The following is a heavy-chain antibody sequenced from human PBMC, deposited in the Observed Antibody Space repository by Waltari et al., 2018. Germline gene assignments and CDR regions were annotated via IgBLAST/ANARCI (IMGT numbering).Heavy chain of an antibody. CDR1: GFTVSTNH. J-gene: IGHJ4*02. Sequence: EVQLVESGGGLVQPGGSLRLSCAASGFTVSTNHMSWFRQAPGKGLEWVSVIYSGGSTYYADSVKGRFTISRDNSKNTLYLQMNSLRAEDTAVYYCARAPATAIRYFDFWGQGTLVTVSS. CDR2: IYSGGST. V-gene: IGHV3-66*01. D-gene: IGHD2-21*02. CDR3: ARAPATAIRYFDF.